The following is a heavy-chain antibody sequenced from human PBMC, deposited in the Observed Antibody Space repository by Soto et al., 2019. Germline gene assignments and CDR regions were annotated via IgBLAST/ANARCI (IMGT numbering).Heavy chain of an antibody. J-gene: IGHJ4*02. CDR2: ISSSSSTI. D-gene: IGHD3-16*02. CDR3: ADGGYDYIWGSYRYPDH. CDR1: GFTFSSYS. Sequence: GGSLRLSCAASGFTFSSYSMNWVRQAPGKGLEWVSYISSSSSTIYYADSVKGRFTISRDNAKNSLYLQMNSLRAEDTAVYYCADGGYDYIWGSYRYPDHWGQGTLVTVSS. V-gene: IGHV3-48*01.